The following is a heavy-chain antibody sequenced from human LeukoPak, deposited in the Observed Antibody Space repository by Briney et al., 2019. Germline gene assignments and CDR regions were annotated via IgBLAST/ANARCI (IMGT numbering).Heavy chain of an antibody. CDR1: GGTFSSYA. V-gene: IGHV1-69*04. CDR2: IIPILGIA. CDR3: ASQLPYSSGWYSPLDY. D-gene: IGHD6-19*01. Sequence: SVKVSCKASGGTFSSYAISWVRQAPGQGLEWMGRIIPILGIANYAQKFQGRVTITADKSTSTAYMELSSLRSEDTAVYYCASQLPYSSGWYSPLDYRGQGTLVTVSS. J-gene: IGHJ4*02.